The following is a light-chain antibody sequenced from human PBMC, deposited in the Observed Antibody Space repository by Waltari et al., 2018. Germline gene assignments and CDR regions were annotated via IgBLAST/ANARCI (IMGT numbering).Light chain of an antibody. Sequence: VLTQSPGTLPLSPGERVTLSCRASQSLSKRYLAWYQQKPGQAPRLLIYGASSRAAGIPDRFSGSGSGTDFTLTISRLEPEDVAMYYCQQYGSSVMYTFGQGTKLEIK. CDR3: QQYGSSVMYT. J-gene: IGKJ2*01. CDR1: QSLSKRY. CDR2: GAS. V-gene: IGKV3-20*01.